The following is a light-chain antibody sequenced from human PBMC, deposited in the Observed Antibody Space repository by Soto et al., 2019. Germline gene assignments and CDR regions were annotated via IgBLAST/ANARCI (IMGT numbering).Light chain of an antibody. J-gene: IGKJ1*01. CDR3: QQYNSWLWT. CDR1: QSVSSK. Sequence: EIVMTQSPATLSVSPVEGATLSCMASQSVSSKLAWYQQKPGQAPRLLIYGASTRATGIPARFSGSGSGTEFTLIISSLQSEDSAVYYCQQYNSWLWTFGQGTRWIS. CDR2: GAS. V-gene: IGKV3-15*01.